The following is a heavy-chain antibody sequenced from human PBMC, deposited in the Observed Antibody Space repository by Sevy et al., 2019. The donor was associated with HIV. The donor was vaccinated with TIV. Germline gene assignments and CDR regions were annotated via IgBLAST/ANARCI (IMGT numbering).Heavy chain of an antibody. D-gene: IGHD2-2*01. CDR1: GFTFSSYS. V-gene: IGHV3-48*01. CDR2: ISSSSSSI. CDR3: ARGFCVSSSCSGCS. J-gene: IGHJ4*02. Sequence: GGSLRLSCAASGFTFSSYSMNWVRQAPRKGLEWVSSISSSSSSIYYADSVKGRFTSSRDNAKNSLYLPMDSLTAEDTAVYYCARGFCVSSSCSGCSWGKGPLVTVSS.